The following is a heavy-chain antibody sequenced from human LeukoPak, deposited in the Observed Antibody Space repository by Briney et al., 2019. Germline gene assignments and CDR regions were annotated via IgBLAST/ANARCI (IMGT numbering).Heavy chain of an antibody. CDR2: RSYDGSNK. D-gene: IGHD2-2*01. J-gene: IGHJ4*02. CDR1: GFTFSSYP. Sequence: PGRSLRLSCAASGFTFSSYPMHWVRQAPGKGLEWVAVRSYDGSNKYYADSVKGRFTISRDNSKNTLYLQMNSLRAEDTAVYYCAKSARTVVPAATPGFDYWGQGTLVTVSS. V-gene: IGHV3-30-3*02. CDR3: AKSARTVVPAATPGFDY.